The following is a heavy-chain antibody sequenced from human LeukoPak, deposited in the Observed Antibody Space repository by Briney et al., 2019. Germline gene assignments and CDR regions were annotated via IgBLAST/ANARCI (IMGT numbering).Heavy chain of an antibody. CDR2: IYYSGST. CDR3: ARHEGRYYFDY. Sequence: SETLSLTCTVSGRSISRSSYYWGWIRQPPGKGLEWIGSIYYSGSTYYNPSLKSRVTIFVDTSKNQFSLKLSSVTAADTAMYYCARHEGRYYFDYCGQGTLVSVSS. V-gene: IGHV4-39*01. J-gene: IGHJ4*02. CDR1: GRSISRSSYY.